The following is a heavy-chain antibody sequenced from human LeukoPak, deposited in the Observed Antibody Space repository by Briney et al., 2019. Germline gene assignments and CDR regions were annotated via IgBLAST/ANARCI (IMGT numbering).Heavy chain of an antibody. CDR2: IKQDGSEK. CDR3: ARFFRSGYDFFYFDY. CDR1: GFTFSSYW. J-gene: IGHJ4*02. D-gene: IGHD5-12*01. V-gene: IGHV3-7*03. Sequence: RGSLRLSCAASGFTFSSYWMSWVRQAPGKGLEWVANIKQDGSEKYYVDSVKGRFTISRDNAKNSLYLQMNSLRAEDTAVYYCARFFRSGYDFFYFDYWGQGTLVTVSS.